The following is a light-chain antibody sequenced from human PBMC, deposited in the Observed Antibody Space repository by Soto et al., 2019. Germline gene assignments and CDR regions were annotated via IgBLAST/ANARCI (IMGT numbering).Light chain of an antibody. CDR3: QQYDSSPLT. CDR1: QSVSSSY. J-gene: IGKJ4*01. CDR2: GAS. Sequence: EIVLTQSPGTLSLSPGERATLSCRASQSVSSSYLAWYQQKPGQAPRLLIYGASSRATGIPYRFSGSGSGTDFTLTISRLEPEDFAVYYCQQYDSSPLTFGGGTKVEFK. V-gene: IGKV3-20*01.